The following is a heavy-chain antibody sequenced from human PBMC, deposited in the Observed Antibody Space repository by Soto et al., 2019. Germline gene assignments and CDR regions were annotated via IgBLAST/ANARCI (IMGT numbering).Heavy chain of an antibody. V-gene: IGHV3-7*03. CDR2: IKTDASEK. CDR1: GFTLRSYW. CDR3: AKGWELRGGHFDY. D-gene: IGHD1-26*01. Sequence: TGGSLRLSCAASGFTLRSYWMSWVRQAPGKGLEWLATIKTDASEKKYVDSVKGRFTVSRDNAKNSLYLQMDSLRAEDTAVYYCAKGWELRGGHFDYWGQGTLVTVSS. J-gene: IGHJ4*02.